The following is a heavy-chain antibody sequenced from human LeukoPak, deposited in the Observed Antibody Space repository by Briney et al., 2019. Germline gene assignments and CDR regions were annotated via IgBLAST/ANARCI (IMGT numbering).Heavy chain of an antibody. Sequence: GGSLRLSCAASGFTFSSYAMSWVRQAPGKGLEWVSAISGSGGSTYYADSVKGRFTISRDNSKNTLYLQMNSLRAEDTAVYYCAKDRGTYYYDSSGYCYFDYWGQGTLVTVSS. CDR1: GFTFSSYA. CDR2: ISGSGGST. V-gene: IGHV3-23*01. D-gene: IGHD3-22*01. J-gene: IGHJ4*02. CDR3: AKDRGTYYYDSSGYCYFDY.